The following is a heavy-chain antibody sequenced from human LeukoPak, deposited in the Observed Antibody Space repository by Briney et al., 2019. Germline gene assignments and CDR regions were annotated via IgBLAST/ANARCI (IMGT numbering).Heavy chain of an antibody. V-gene: IGHV3-30-3*01. CDR3: ARIRYSSSWYALDY. J-gene: IGHJ4*02. CDR2: ISYDGSNK. D-gene: IGHD6-13*01. Sequence: PGGSLRLSCAASRFTFSSYAMHWVRQAPGKGLEWVAVISYDGSNKYYADSVKGRFTISRDNSKNTLYLQMNSLRAEDTAVYYCARIRYSSSWYALDYWGQGTLVTVSS. CDR1: RFTFSSYA.